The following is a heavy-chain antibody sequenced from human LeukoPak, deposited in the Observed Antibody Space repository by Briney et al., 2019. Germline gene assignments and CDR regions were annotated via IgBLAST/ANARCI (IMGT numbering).Heavy chain of an antibody. D-gene: IGHD6-13*01. CDR1: GGSISSGDYY. Sequence: SETLSLTCTVSGGSISSGDYYWSWIRQPPGTGLEWIGYIYYSGSTYYNPSLKSRVTISVDMSKNQFSLKLSSVTAADTAVYYCARDSGSSWRSYGMDVWGQGTTVTVSS. V-gene: IGHV4-30-4*01. CDR3: ARDSGSSWRSYGMDV. CDR2: IYYSGST. J-gene: IGHJ6*02.